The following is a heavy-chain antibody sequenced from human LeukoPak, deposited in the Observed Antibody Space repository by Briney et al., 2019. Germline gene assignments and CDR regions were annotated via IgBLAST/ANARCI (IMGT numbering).Heavy chain of an antibody. D-gene: IGHD3-10*01. J-gene: IGHJ6*03. CDR2: IKQDGSEK. Sequence: GGSLRLSCVASGFTFNRYTINWVRQAPGKGLEWVANIKQDGSEKYYVDSVKGRFTISRDNAKNSLYLQMNSLRAEDTAVFFCARIAAMLRGDYSFYYMEVWGKGTTVTISS. CDR1: GFTFNRYT. CDR3: ARIAAMLRGDYSFYYMEV. V-gene: IGHV3-7*01.